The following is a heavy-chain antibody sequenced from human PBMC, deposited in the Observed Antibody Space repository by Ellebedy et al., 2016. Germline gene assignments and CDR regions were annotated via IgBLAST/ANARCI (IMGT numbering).Heavy chain of an antibody. CDR2: FDPEDGET. V-gene: IGHV1-24*01. CDR1: GYTLTELS. Sequence: ASVKVSCKVSGYTLTELSMHWVRQAPGKGLEWMGSFDPEDGETIYAQKFQGRVTMTEDTSTDTAYMELSSLRSEDTAVYYCATADGYCSGGSCYSDAFDIWGQGTVVTVSS. J-gene: IGHJ3*02. D-gene: IGHD2-15*01. CDR3: ATADGYCSGGSCYSDAFDI.